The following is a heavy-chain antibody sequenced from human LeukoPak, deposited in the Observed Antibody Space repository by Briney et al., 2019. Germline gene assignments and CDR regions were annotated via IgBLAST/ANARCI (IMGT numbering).Heavy chain of an antibody. CDR1: GFTFSSYA. J-gene: IGHJ3*02. V-gene: IGHV3-30-3*01. Sequence: PGGSLRLSCAASGFTFSSYAMHWVRQAPGKGLEWVAVISYDGSNKYYADSVKGRFTISRDNSKNTLYLQMNSLRAEDTAVYYCARVHLTHDAFDIWGQGTMVTVSS. CDR2: ISYDGSNK. CDR3: ARVHLTHDAFDI.